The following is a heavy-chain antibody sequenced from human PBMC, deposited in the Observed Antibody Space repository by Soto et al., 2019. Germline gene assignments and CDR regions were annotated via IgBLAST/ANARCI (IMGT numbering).Heavy chain of an antibody. CDR1: GGSISSYY. CDR3: ARVGDSSSWYGFHWFDS. Sequence: PSETLSLTCTVSGGSISSYYWSWIRQPPGKGLEWIGYIYYSGSTNYNPSLKSRVTISVDTSKNQFSLKLSSVTAADTAVYYCARVGDSSSWYGFHWFDSWGQGTLVTVSS. D-gene: IGHD6-13*01. CDR2: IYYSGST. J-gene: IGHJ5*01. V-gene: IGHV4-59*01.